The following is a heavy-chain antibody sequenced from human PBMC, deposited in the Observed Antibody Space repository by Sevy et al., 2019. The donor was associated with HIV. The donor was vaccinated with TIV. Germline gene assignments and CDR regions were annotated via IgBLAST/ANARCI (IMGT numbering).Heavy chain of an antibody. CDR1: GDSVSSNSAA. J-gene: IGHJ5*02. Sequence: SQTLSLTCAISGDSVSSNSAAWNWIRQSPSRGLEWLGRTYYRSKWYNDYAVSVKSRITINPDTSKNQLSLQRNSVAPEDTAVYYCARGLYGSGSYLNWFDPWGQGTLVTVSS. V-gene: IGHV6-1*01. CDR2: TYYRSKWYN. D-gene: IGHD3-10*01. CDR3: ARGLYGSGSYLNWFDP.